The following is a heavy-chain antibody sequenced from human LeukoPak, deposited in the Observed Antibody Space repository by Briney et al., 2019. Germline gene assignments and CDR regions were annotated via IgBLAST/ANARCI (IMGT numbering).Heavy chain of an antibody. Sequence: GGSLRLSCVASGFTFSNYWMTWVRQAPGKGLEWVANIKEDGSEKNYADSVKGRFTISRDNAKNSLYLQMDSLRGEDTAVYYCARARYSDFWGQGTLVTVSS. V-gene: IGHV3-7*01. J-gene: IGHJ4*02. CDR2: IKEDGSEK. CDR3: ARARYSDF. CDR1: GFTFSNYW.